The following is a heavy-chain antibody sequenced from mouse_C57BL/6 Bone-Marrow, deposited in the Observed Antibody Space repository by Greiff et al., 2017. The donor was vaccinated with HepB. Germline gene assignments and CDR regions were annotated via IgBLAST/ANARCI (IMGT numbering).Heavy chain of an antibody. CDR3: AREGITTALYYFDY. J-gene: IGHJ2*01. CDR1: GYSITSGYY. Sequence: DVQLQESGPGLVKPSQSLSLTCSVTGYSITSGYYWNWIRQFPGNKLEWMGYISYDGSNNYNPSLKNRISITRDTSKNQFFLKLNSVTTEDTATYYCAREGITTALYYFDYWGQGTTLTVSS. D-gene: IGHD1-2*01. V-gene: IGHV3-6*01. CDR2: ISYDGSN.